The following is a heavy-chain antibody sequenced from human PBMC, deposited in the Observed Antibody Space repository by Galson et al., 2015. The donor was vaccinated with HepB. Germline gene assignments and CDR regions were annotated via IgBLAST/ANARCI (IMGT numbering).Heavy chain of an antibody. V-gene: IGHV3-23*01. CDR3: AKDQTHDYSNYGYGPGRGLGWYYYYIDV. CDR1: GFTFSSYA. D-gene: IGHD4-11*01. J-gene: IGHJ6*03. Sequence: SLRLSCAASGFTFSSYAMSWVRQAPGKGLEWVPAISGSGGSTYYADSVKGRFTISRDNSKNTLYLQMNSLRAEDTAVYYCAKDQTHDYSNYGYGPGRGLGWYYYYIDVWGKGTTVTVSS. CDR2: ISGSGGST.